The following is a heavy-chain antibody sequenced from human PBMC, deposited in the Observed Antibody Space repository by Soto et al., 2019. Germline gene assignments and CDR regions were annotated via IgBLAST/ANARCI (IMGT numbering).Heavy chain of an antibody. D-gene: IGHD6-19*01. CDR1: GFTFSSYA. J-gene: IGHJ4*02. CDR2: ISGSGGST. V-gene: IGHV3-23*01. Sequence: EVQLLESGGGLVQPGGSLRLSCAASGFTFSSYAMSWVRQAPGKGLEWVSVISGSGGSTYYADSVKGRFTISRDNSKNTLYLQMNSLRAEDTAVYYCARDGLSGWYEVRYFDYWGQGTLVTVSS. CDR3: ARDGLSGWYEVRYFDY.